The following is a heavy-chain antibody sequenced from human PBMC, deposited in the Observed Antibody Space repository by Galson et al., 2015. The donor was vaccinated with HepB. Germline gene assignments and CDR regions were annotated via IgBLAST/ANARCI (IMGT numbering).Heavy chain of an antibody. V-gene: IGHV3-74*01. CDR2: INSDGSST. D-gene: IGHD2-21*02. J-gene: IGHJ6*02. CDR3: AGTTVTAGDGMGV. Sequence: SLRLSCAASGFTFSSYWMHWVRQAPGKGLVWVSRINSDGSSTSYADSVKGRITISRDNAKNTLYLQMNSLRAEDTAVYYCAGTTVTAGDGMGVWGQGTTVTVSS. CDR1: GFTFSSYW.